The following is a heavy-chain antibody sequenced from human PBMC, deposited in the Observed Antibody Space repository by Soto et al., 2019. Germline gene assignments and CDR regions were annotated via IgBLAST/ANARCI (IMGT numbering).Heavy chain of an antibody. CDR2: ISYDGSNK. Sequence: GGSLRLSCAASGFTFSSYGMHWVRQAPGKGLERVAVISYDGSNKYYADSVKGRFTISRDNSKNTLYLQMNSLRAEDTAVYYCAKDLYYYGSGSYGVDYWGQGTLVTVSS. V-gene: IGHV3-30*18. D-gene: IGHD3-10*01. J-gene: IGHJ4*02. CDR3: AKDLYYYGSGSYGVDY. CDR1: GFTFSSYG.